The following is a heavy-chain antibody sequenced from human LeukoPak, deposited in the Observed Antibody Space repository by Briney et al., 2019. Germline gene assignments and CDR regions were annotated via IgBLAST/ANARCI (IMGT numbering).Heavy chain of an antibody. CDR1: GVSISSGDYY. Sequence: LQTLSLTCAVSGVSISSGDYYWSWIRQPPGKGLEWIGYIYYSGSTYYNPSLKSRVTISVDTSKNQFSLKLSSVTAADTAVYYCAREGYSNYAFDYWGQGTLVTVSS. CDR3: AREGYSNYAFDY. J-gene: IGHJ4*02. D-gene: IGHD4-11*01. V-gene: IGHV4-30-4*01. CDR2: IYYSGST.